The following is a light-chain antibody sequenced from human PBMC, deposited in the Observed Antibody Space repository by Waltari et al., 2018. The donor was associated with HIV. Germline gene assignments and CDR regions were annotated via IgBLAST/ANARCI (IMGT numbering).Light chain of an antibody. Sequence: QSPLTQPAPGAGSLGPSVVTSCPGTRNDLGNPNLVSWYQHHPGKVPRIIIYEVTKRPSGVSNRFSGSKSANTASLMISGLQAEDEADYYCSSYAGGHSWVFGGGTKLTVL. CDR2: EVT. CDR3: SSYAGGHSWV. J-gene: IGLJ3*02. V-gene: IGLV2-23*02. CDR1: RNDLGNPNL.